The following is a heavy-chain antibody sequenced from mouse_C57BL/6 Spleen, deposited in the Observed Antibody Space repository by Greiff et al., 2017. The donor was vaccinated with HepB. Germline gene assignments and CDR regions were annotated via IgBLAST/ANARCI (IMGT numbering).Heavy chain of an antibody. D-gene: IGHD1-1*01. CDR3: AREGFYYYGSSPDAMDY. V-gene: IGHV5-17*01. CDR1: GFTFSDYG. CDR2: ISSGSSTI. Sequence: EVKLMESGGGLVKPGGSLKLSCAASGFTFSDYGMHWVRQAPEKGLEWVAYISSGSSTIYYADTVKGRFTISRDNAKNTLFLQMTSLRSEDTAMYYCAREGFYYYGSSPDAMDYWGQGTSVTVSS. J-gene: IGHJ4*01.